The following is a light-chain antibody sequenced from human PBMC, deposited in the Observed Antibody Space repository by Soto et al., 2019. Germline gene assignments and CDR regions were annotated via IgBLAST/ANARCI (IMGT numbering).Light chain of an antibody. Sequence: QSVLTQSSSASASLGSSVKLTCTLSSGQSSYIIAWHQQQPGKAPRYLMKLEGSGSYNKGSGVPDRFSGSSSGADRYLTISYLQFEDEADYYCETWDFNTRVFGGGTKLTVL. CDR1: SGQSSYI. V-gene: IGLV4-60*02. J-gene: IGLJ3*02. CDR2: LEGSGSY. CDR3: ETWDFNTRV.